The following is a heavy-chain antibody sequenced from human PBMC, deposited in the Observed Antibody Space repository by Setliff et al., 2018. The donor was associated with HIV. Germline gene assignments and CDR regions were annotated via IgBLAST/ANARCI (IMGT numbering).Heavy chain of an antibody. CDR2: IRTNARGGAT. D-gene: IGHD5-18*01. V-gene: IGHV3-49*04. CDR3: TRVSAWIQLTYYFDY. CDR1: GFTFGDYA. J-gene: IGHJ4*02. Sequence: GGSLRLSCAASGFTFGDYAMSWVRQAPGKGLEWVGFIRTNARGGATEYAASVKGRFTISRDDSKSIAYLQMNSLKAEDTAVYYCTRVSAWIQLTYYFDYWGQGTLVTVSS.